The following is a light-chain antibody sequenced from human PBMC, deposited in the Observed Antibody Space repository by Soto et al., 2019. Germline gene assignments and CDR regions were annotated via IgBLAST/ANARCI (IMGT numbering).Light chain of an antibody. CDR3: QQYYSTRFS. CDR2: WAS. CDR1: QSVLYSSNNKNY. J-gene: IGKJ3*01. V-gene: IGKV4-1*01. Sequence: DIVMTQSPDSLAVSLGERATINCKSSQSVLYSSNNKNYLAWYQQKPGQPPKLLIYWASTRESGVPDRFTGSGSGRDFSLTISSLQAEDGAVYYCQQYYSTRFSFGPGTKVDIK.